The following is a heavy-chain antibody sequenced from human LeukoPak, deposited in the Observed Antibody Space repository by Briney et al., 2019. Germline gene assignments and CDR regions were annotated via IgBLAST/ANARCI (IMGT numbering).Heavy chain of an antibody. D-gene: IGHD2-2*01. CDR3: ARDAYCSSTSCYEFDP. Sequence: PSETLSLTCTVSGGSISSYYWSWIRQPPGKGLEWIGYIYYSGSTYYDPSLKSRVTISVDTSKNQFSLKLSSVTAADTAVYYCARDAYCSSTSCYEFDPWGQGTLVTVSS. J-gene: IGHJ5*02. CDR2: IYYSGST. CDR1: GGSISSYY. V-gene: IGHV4-59*12.